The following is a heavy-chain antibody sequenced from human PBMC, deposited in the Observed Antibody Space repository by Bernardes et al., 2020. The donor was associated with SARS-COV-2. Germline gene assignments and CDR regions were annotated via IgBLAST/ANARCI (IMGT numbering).Heavy chain of an antibody. J-gene: IGHJ6*03. CDR1: GDSVSSGNYY. V-gene: IGHV4-61*01. D-gene: IGHD2-2*01. Sequence: SETLSLTCTVSGDSVSSGNYYWTWIRQPPGKGLEWIGYISYSGDTNYLPSLKSRVTISVDTSKNQFSLKLNSVTAADTAVYYCARGVPALYYYYFYYMDVWGKGTKVTVSS. CDR3: ARGVPALYYYYFYYMDV. CDR2: ISYSGDT.